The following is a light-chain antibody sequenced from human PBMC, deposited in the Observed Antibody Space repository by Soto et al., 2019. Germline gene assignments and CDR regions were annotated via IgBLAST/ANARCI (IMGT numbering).Light chain of an antibody. V-gene: IGKV1-39*01. CDR3: QQSYSTLIT. CDR2: AAS. Sequence: DIQMTQTQSSLSASVGDRFTVTCRASQGISNYLAWYQQKPGKAPKLLIYAASSLQSGVPSRFSGSGSGTDFTLTISSLQPEDFATYYCQQSYSTLITFGQGRRLEIK. CDR1: QGISNY. J-gene: IGKJ5*01.